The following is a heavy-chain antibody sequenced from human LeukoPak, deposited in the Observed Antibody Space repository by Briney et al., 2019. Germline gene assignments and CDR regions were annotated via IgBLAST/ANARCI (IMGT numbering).Heavy chain of an antibody. CDR1: GGSISSSSYY. Sequence: PSETLSLTCTVSGGSISSSSYYWGWIRQPPGKGLEWIGSIYYSGSTYYNPFLKSRVTISVDTSKNQFSLKLSSVTAADTAVYYCASFKTRGVRRLYYLDYWGQGTLVTVSS. J-gene: IGHJ4*02. CDR2: IYYSGST. CDR3: ASFKTRGVRRLYYLDY. V-gene: IGHV4-39*01. D-gene: IGHD3-10*01.